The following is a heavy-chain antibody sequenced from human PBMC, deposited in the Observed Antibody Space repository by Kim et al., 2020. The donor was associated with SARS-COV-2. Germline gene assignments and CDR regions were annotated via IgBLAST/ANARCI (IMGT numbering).Heavy chain of an antibody. CDR2: TYYRSKWKN. D-gene: IGHD2-15*01. CDR1: GDSVSSNSVT. Sequence: SQTLSLTCAISGDSVSSNSVTWNWIRQFPSRGLEWLGRTYYRSKWKNDYAVSLKGRITVNPDTSKNQFSLQLNSVTPEDTAVYYCARVDSGVFNKWGQGILVTVSS. J-gene: IGHJ4*02. V-gene: IGHV6-1*01. CDR3: ARVDSGVFNK.